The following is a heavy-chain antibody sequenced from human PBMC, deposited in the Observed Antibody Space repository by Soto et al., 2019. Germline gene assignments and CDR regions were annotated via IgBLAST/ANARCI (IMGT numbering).Heavy chain of an antibody. CDR2: IYYSGNT. Sequence: QVHLQESGPGLVRPSQTLSLTCTVSGGSISRDYYWSWIRQPPGTGLEWIGCIYYSGNTYYNPSLNSRLTISVDTSKNQFSLKLSSVTAADTAVYYCARVHDFWSGYPEWFDPWGQGTLVTVSS. CDR3: ARVHDFWSGYPEWFDP. J-gene: IGHJ5*02. D-gene: IGHD3-3*01. CDR1: GGSISRDYY. V-gene: IGHV4-30-4*01.